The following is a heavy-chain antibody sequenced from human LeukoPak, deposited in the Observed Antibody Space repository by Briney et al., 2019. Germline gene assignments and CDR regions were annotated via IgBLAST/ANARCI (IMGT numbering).Heavy chain of an antibody. CDR3: ARTFADFWSGYYRESNFDY. D-gene: IGHD3-3*01. J-gene: IGHJ4*02. V-gene: IGHV4-59*13. CDR1: GGSIDTYY. CDR2: IYSSGST. Sequence: PSETLSLTCTVSGGSIDTYYWSWIRQPPGKGLEWIGYIYSSGSTNYNPSLKSRVTISVDTSKNQFSLNLASVTAADTAVYYCARTFADFWSGYYRESNFDYWGQGTLVTVSS.